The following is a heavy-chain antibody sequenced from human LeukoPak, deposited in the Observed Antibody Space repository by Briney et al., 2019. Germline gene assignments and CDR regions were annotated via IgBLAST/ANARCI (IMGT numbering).Heavy chain of an antibody. J-gene: IGHJ3*02. CDR1: GFTFSSYS. Sequence: SGGSLRLSCAASGFTFSSYSMNWVRQAPGEGLEWVSSIVSSGSYIYYADSVKGRFTISRDNAKNSLYLQMNSLRAEDTAVYYCARGCLRTRAFDIWGQGTMVTVSS. CDR2: IVSSGSYI. CDR3: ARGCLRTRAFDI. D-gene: IGHD1-14*01. V-gene: IGHV3-21*01.